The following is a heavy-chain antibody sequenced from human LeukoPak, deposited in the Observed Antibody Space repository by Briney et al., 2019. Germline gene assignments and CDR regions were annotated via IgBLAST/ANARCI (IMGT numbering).Heavy chain of an antibody. D-gene: IGHD5-24*01. J-gene: IGHJ4*02. CDR3: AGLMAARFDY. V-gene: IGHV1-46*01. CDR2: INPSGGSA. CDR1: GYAFTTYY. Sequence: ASVTVSCKAFGYAFTTYYMHWVRQAPGQGLDWMGIINPSGGSATYAQKFQGRVTMTRDTSTSTVYMELSSLISEDTAVYYCAGLMAARFDYWGQGALVTVSS.